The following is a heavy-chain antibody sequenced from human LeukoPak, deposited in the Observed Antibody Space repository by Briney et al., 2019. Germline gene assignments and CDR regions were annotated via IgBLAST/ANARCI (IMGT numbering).Heavy chain of an antibody. CDR1: GYTFTDYY. J-gene: IGHJ3*02. V-gene: IGHV1-2*02. D-gene: IGHD5-24*01. CDR2: INPNSGGT. CDR3: ARVVDGYNYGAFDI. Sequence: ASVKVSCKASGYTFTDYYIHWVRQAPGQGLEWMGWINPNSGGTNYARRFQGRVTMTRDASISTAYTELSSLRSDDTAVYYCARVVDGYNYGAFDIWGQGTVVTVSS.